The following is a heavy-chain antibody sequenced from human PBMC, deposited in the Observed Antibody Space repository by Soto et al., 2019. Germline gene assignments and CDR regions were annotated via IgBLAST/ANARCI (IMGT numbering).Heavy chain of an antibody. CDR3: ARSGYSFAWGY. V-gene: IGHV3-53*01. CDR1: GFLVNSAY. CDR2: INSDGST. J-gene: IGHJ4*02. Sequence: VQLVESGGGLIPPGGSLRLSCAASGFLVNSAYMTWVRQAPGKGLEWLSMINSDGSTLYAESVKGRFTISRDNSKNRLDLQMNSLRAEDTAMYYCARSGYSFAWGYWGQGTLVIVPS. D-gene: IGHD5-18*01.